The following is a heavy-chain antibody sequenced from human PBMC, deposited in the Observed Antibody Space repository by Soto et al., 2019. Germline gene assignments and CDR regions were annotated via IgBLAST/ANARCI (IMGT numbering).Heavy chain of an antibody. J-gene: IGHJ4*02. CDR2: ISSTTNYI. CDR1: GFIFTRYS. V-gene: IGHV3-21*06. Sequence: PGGSLRLSCAASGFIFTRYSMNWVRQAPGKGLEWVSSISSTTNYIYYGDSMKGRFTISRDNAKNSLYLEMNSLRAEDTAVYYCARDLKRAYYYDSSGLNFDYWGQGTLVTVSS. CDR3: ARDLKRAYYYDSSGLNFDY. D-gene: IGHD3-22*01.